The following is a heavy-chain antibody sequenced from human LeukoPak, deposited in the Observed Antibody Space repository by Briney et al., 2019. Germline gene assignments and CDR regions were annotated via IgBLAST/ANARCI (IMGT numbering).Heavy chain of an antibody. CDR1: GGSISSYY. CDR2: IYYSGST. Sequence: SETLSLTCTVSGGSISSYYWSWIRQPPGKGLEWIGYIYYSGSTNYNPSLKSRVTISVDTSKNQFSLKLSSVTAADTAVYYCVSGYCSGGSCYYYMDVWGKGTTVTVSS. J-gene: IGHJ6*03. D-gene: IGHD2-15*01. V-gene: IGHV4-59*01. CDR3: VSGYCSGGSCYYYMDV.